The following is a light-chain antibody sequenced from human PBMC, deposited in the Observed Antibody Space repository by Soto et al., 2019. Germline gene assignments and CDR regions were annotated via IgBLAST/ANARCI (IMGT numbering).Light chain of an antibody. CDR2: EVS. CDR1: SSDVGSYNY. CDR3: QVWDSRNDRMI. J-gene: IGLJ2*01. V-gene: IGLV2-14*01. Sequence: QSVLTQPASVSGSPGQSITISCTGTSSDVGSYNYVSWYQQHPGKAPKLMIYEVSNRPSGVSNRFSGSKSGNTASLTISGLQAEDEADYYCQVWDSRNDRMIFGGGTKLTVL.